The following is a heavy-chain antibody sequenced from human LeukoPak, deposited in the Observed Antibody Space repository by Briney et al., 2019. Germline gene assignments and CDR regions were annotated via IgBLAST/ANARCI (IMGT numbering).Heavy chain of an antibody. D-gene: IGHD3-22*01. CDR1: GFTFSTYS. Sequence: GGSLRLSCAASGFTFSTYSMNWVRQAPGKGLEWVSYISSSGSTIYYADSVKGRFTISRDNAKNSLYLQMNSLRAEDTAVYYCARGDSSGYYYWGQGTLVTVSS. J-gene: IGHJ4*02. CDR2: ISSSGSTI. CDR3: ARGDSSGYYY. V-gene: IGHV3-48*04.